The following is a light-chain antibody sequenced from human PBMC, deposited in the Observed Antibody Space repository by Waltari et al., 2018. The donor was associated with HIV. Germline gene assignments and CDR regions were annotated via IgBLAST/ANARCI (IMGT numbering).Light chain of an antibody. CDR1: SPHHAAGYD. Sequence: QSLLTHPPSVSGAPGQRVTIPCTGRSPHHAAGYDVHSYQQVPGTAPKLLIYGNNNRPSGVPDRFSASKSGASPSMAITGLQAEDEADYYCQSYDSSLTGSVFGGGTKLTVL. CDR3: QSYDSSLTGSV. CDR2: GNN. V-gene: IGLV1-40*01. J-gene: IGLJ2*01.